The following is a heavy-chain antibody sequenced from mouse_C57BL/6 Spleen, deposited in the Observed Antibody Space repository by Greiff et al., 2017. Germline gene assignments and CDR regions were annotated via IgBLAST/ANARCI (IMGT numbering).Heavy chain of an antibody. Sequence: QVQLQQSGAELVRPGASVTLSCKASGYTFTDYEMHWVKQTPVHGLEWIGAIDPETGGTAYNQKFKGKAILTADKSSSTAYMELRSLTSEDSAVYYCTRELRRDYAMDYWGQGTSVTASS. CDR2: IDPETGGT. J-gene: IGHJ4*01. D-gene: IGHD2-4*01. CDR1: GYTFTDYE. V-gene: IGHV1-15*01. CDR3: TRELRRDYAMDY.